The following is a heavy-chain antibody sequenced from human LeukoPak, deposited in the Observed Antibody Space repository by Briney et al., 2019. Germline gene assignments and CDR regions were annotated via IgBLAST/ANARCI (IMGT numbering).Heavy chain of an antibody. Sequence: PSETLSLTCAVSGGSISSSNWWSWVRQPPGKGLEWIGEIYHSGSTNYNPSLKSRVTISVDTSKNQFSLKLSSVTAADTAVYYCARDHPQTSGYYFDYWGQGTLVTVSS. J-gene: IGHJ4*02. D-gene: IGHD3-10*01. CDR2: IYHSGST. V-gene: IGHV4-4*02. CDR1: GGSISSSNW. CDR3: ARDHPQTSGYYFDY.